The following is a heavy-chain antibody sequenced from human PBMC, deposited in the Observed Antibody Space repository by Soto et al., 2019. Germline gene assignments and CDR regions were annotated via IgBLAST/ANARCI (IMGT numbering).Heavy chain of an antibody. D-gene: IGHD3-10*01. V-gene: IGHV1-69*13. J-gene: IGHJ5*02. CDR2: IIPIFGTA. Sequence: SVKVSCKASGGTFSSYAISWVRQAPGQGLEWMGGIIPIFGTANYAQKFQGRVTITADESTSTAYMELSSLRSEDTAVYYCARVWLQGNWFGPRGQGTLVTASS. CDR1: GGTFSSYA. CDR3: ARVWLQGNWFGP.